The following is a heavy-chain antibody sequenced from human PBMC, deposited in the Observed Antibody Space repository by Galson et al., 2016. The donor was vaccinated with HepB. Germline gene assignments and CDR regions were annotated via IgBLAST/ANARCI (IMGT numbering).Heavy chain of an antibody. CDR1: GFTFSSYA. V-gene: IGHV3-23*01. CDR2: ISGSGGST. Sequence: SLRLSCAASGFTFSSYAMSWVRQAPGKGLEWVSAISGSGGSTFYADSVRGRFTISRDNSKNTLYVQMSSLKTEDTAVYYCAKDLSDYVWGSHRPNWFDPWGQGTLVTVSS. CDR3: AKDLSDYVWGSHRPNWFDP. D-gene: IGHD3-16*02. J-gene: IGHJ5*02.